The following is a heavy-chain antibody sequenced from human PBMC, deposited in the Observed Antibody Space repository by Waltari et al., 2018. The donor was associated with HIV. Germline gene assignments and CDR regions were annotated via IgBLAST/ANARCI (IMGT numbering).Heavy chain of an antibody. Sequence: EVLLVESGGGLVQPGGSLRLSCVASGFTLSDPNMDWVRQAPGKGLEWVGRSRGKRDRYTTEYAASVKGRFTISRDDSRSSLYLQINSLRTQDTAIYYCASSLNYYTYWGQGTLLTVSS. D-gene: IGHD3-10*01. V-gene: IGHV3-72*01. J-gene: IGHJ1*01. CDR1: GFTLSDPN. CDR3: ASSLNYYTY. CDR2: SRGKRDRYTT.